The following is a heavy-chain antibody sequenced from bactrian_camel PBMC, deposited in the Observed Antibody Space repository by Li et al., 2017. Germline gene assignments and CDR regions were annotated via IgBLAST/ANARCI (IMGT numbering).Heavy chain of an antibody. D-gene: IGHD1*01. CDR3: VKDAPVFSS. CDR1: GFTSRRYG. J-gene: IGHJ6*01. CDR2: ITSGGDTT. V-gene: IGHV3S40*01. Sequence: VQLVESGGGLVQPGGSLRLSCAASGFTSRRYGMMWVRQAPGKGLEWVSAITSGGDTTYYTDTVKGRFTISRDNAKSTLYLQLNSLKPLDTAVYYCVKDAPVFSSWGQGTQVTVS.